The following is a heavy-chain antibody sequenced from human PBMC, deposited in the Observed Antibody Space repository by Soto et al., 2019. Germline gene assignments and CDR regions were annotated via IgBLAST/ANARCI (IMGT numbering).Heavy chain of an antibody. J-gene: IGHJ6*02. CDR2: IYSGGST. CDR1: GFTVSSNY. D-gene: IGHD5-18*01. Sequence: GGSLRLSCAASGFTVSSNYMSWVRQAPGKGLEWVSVIYSGGSTYYADSVKGRFTISRDNSKNTLYLQMNSLRAEDTAVYYCATGGTAMVTRGDSGMDVWGQGTTVTVSS. CDR3: ATGGTAMVTRGDSGMDV. V-gene: IGHV3-53*01.